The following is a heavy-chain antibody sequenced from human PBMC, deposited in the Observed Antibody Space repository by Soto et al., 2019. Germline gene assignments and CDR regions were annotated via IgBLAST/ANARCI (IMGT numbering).Heavy chain of an antibody. D-gene: IGHD2-15*01. J-gene: IGHJ6*02. Sequence: GGSLRLSCAASGFTVINYAMHWVRQAPCKGLEWVAVISYDGSNKYYADSVKGRFTISRDNSKNTMYLQMNSLSAEDTAVYHCARVVMVADYYYGMDVWGQGT. CDR3: ARVVMVADYYYGMDV. CDR1: GFTVINYA. CDR2: ISYDGSNK. V-gene: IGHV3-30-3*01.